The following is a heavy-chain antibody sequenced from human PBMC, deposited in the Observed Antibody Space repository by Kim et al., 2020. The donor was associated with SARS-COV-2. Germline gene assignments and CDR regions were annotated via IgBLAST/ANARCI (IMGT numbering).Heavy chain of an antibody. CDR1: GFTFSTYW. CDR3: AGSVGYFAWFDP. Sequence: GGSLRLSCAASGFTFSTYWMHWVRQAPGKGLVWVSHINSDASITSYADSAKGRFTISRDNAKNTLSLQMNSLRAEDTAVYYCAGSVGYFAWFDPWGQGTLVTVSS. J-gene: IGHJ5*02. CDR2: INSDASIT. D-gene: IGHD5-18*01. V-gene: IGHV3-74*03.